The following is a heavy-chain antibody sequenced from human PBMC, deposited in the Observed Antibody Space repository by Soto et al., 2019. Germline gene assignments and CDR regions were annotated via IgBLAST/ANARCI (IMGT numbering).Heavy chain of an antibody. V-gene: IGHV4-34*01. CDR2: INHSGST. CDR3: AYLYYYDSSGYYS. Sequence: QVQLQQWGAGLLKPSETLSLTCAVYGGSFSGYYWSWIRQPPGKGLEWIGEINHSGSTKYNPSLKSRVTISVDTSKNQFSLNLSSVTAADTAVYYCAYLYYYDSSGYYSWGQGTLVTVSS. J-gene: IGHJ4*02. CDR1: GGSFSGYY. D-gene: IGHD3-22*01.